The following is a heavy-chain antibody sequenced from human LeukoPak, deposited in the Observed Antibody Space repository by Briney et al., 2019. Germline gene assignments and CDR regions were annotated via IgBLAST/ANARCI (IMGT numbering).Heavy chain of an antibody. CDR3: TRGIQLWYNRFDP. V-gene: IGHV4-34*01. Sequence: KPSETLSLTCAVYGGSFSGYYWSWIRQPPGKGLEWIGEINHSGSTNYNPSLKSRVTISVDTSKNQFSLKLSSVTAADTAVYYCTRGIQLWYNRFDPWGQGTLVTVSS. D-gene: IGHD5-18*01. J-gene: IGHJ5*02. CDR2: INHSGST. CDR1: GGSFSGYY.